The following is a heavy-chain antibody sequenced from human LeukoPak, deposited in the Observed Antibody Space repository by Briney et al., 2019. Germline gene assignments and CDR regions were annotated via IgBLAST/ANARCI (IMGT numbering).Heavy chain of an antibody. V-gene: IGHV4-59*08. CDR1: GGSISGYY. CDR3: ARLKDGSSWYSGGLDY. CDR2: IYYSGST. D-gene: IGHD6-13*01. J-gene: IGHJ4*02. Sequence: SETLSLTCTVSGGSISGYYWSWIRQPPGKGLEWIGYIYYSGSTNYNPSLKSRVTISVDTSKNQFSLKLSSVTAADTAVYYCARLKDGSSWYSGGLDYWGQGTLVTVSS.